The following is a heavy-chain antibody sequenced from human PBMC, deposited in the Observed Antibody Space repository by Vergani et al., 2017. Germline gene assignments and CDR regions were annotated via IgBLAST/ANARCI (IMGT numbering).Heavy chain of an antibody. D-gene: IGHD3-22*01. CDR1: GDSISSGVYY. Sequence: QVHLQQRGAGLVKPSQTLSLTCSVSGDSISSGVYYWNWIRQHPGKGLEWIGYIYSTGSTHHNPSLRRRINMSVDTSKNQFSLKLNSVTAADTAMYYCARMGGYDEGDAFRIGYFDSWGPGILVTVSS. CDR3: ARMGGYDEGDAFRIGYFDS. CDR2: IYSTGST. V-gene: IGHV4-31*03. J-gene: IGHJ4*02.